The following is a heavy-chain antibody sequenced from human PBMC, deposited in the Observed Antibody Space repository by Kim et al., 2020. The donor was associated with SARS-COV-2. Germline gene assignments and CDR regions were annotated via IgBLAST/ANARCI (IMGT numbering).Heavy chain of an antibody. Sequence: GGSLRLSCAASGFTFSGYWMSWVRQAPEKGLEWVANIKPDGSERYYVDSVKGRFTISRDNADNSLHLQMNSLRAEDTALYFCARAGSSWFDFWGQGSLV. CDR2: IKPDGSER. V-gene: IGHV3-7*01. J-gene: IGHJ4*02. CDR1: GFTFSGYW. D-gene: IGHD6-13*01. CDR3: ARAGSSWFDF.